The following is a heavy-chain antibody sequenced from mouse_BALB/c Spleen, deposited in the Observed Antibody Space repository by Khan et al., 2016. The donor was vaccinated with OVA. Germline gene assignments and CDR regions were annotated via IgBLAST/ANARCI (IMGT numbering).Heavy chain of an antibody. D-gene: IGHD6-1*01. CDR1: GFNIKDTY. CDR2: IAPANGNT. J-gene: IGHJ1*01. V-gene: IGHV14-3*02. CDR3: AHPSSDPQFFAV. Sequence: VQLQQSGAELVKPGASVRLSCTASGFNIKDTYIHWVKQRPEQGLEWIGRIAPANGNTKYDPKFQDKATITSDTSSNTSYLQLSSLTSEDTAGYYCAHPSSDPQFFAVWGAGPTVTFSS.